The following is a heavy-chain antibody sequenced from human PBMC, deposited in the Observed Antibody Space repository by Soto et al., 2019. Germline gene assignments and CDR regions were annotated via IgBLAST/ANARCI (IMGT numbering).Heavy chain of an antibody. J-gene: IGHJ6*02. CDR3: AASCVGCGGFNYYGMDV. CDR2: IYYSGTT. CDR1: GGSISSGGYY. V-gene: IGHV4-31*03. D-gene: IGHD2-21*01. Sequence: QVQLQESGPGLVKPSQTLSLTCTVSGGSISSGGYYWNWIRQHPGKGLEWIGYIYYSGTTYYNPSLKSRVTISGDTSKNQFSLKLSSVTAAATAVYYCAASCVGCGGFNYYGMDVWGQGTTVTVSS.